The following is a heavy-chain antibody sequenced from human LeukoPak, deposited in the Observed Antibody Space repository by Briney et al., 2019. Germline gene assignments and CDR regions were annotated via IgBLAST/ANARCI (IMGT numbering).Heavy chain of an antibody. CDR1: GGSISSSSYY. J-gene: IGHJ4*02. CDR2: IYYSGIT. D-gene: IGHD2-2*01. V-gene: IGHV4-39*01. CDR3: ASPLGYCSSTNCYGDY. Sequence: SETLSLTCTVSGGSISSSSYYWGWIRQPPGKGLEWIGSIYYSGITYYNPSLESRVTILVDTSKNQFSLKLSSVTAADTAVYYCASPLGYCSSTNCYGDYWGQGTLVTVSS.